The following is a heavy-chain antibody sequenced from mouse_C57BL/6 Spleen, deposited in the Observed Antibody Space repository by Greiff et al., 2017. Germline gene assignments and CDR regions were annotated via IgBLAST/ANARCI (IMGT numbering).Heavy chain of an antibody. V-gene: IGHV1-82*01. CDR3: ARGAYDIRGYAMDY. CDR1: GYAFSSSW. J-gene: IGHJ4*01. D-gene: IGHD2-12*01. CDR2: IYPGDGDT. Sequence: VKVQQSGPELVKPGASVKISCKASGYAFSSSWMNWVKQRPGKGLEWIGRIYPGDGDTTYNGKFKGKATLTADKSSSTAYMQLSSLTSEDSAVYVCARGAYDIRGYAMDYWGQGTSVTVSS.